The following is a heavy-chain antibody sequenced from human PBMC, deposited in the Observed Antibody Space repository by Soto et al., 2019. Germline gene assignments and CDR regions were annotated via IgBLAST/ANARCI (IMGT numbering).Heavy chain of an antibody. V-gene: IGHV1-18*01. J-gene: IGHJ3*02. CDR2: ISAYNGNT. CDR1: GYTFTSYG. Sequence: ASVKVSCKASGYTFTSYGISWVRQAPGRGLEWMGWISAYNGNTNYAQKLQGRVTMTTDTSTSTAYMELRSLRSDDTAVYYCARSYCSGGSCYSSPLCAFAIWGQGTMVTV. D-gene: IGHD2-15*01. CDR3: ARSYCSGGSCYSSPLCAFAI.